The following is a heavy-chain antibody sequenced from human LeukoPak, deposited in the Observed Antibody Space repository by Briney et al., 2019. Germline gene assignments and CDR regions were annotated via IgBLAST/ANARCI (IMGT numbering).Heavy chain of an antibody. J-gene: IGHJ4*02. CDR3: ARVISGTWLWF. CDR1: GGSISSYY. Sequence: PSETLSLTCTVSGGSISSYYWSWIRQPPGKGLEWIGYVSYSGSTNYNPSLWSRVTISVDTSKNQFSLKLTSVTAADTAVYYCARVISGTWLWFWGQGTLVTVSS. D-gene: IGHD1-14*01. V-gene: IGHV4-59*08. CDR2: VSYSGST.